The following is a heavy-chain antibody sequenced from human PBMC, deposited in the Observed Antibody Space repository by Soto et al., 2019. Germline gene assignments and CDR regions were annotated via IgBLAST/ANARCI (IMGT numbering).Heavy chain of an antibody. V-gene: IGHV4-30-2*01. CDR1: GDSISSSYYS. D-gene: IGHD1-26*01. CDR3: ARSIVGALRFDP. J-gene: IGHJ5*02. CDR2: IYHSGTT. Sequence: SETLSLTCAVSGDSISSSYYSWSWIRQPPGKGLEWIGYIYHSGTTYYNPSLKSRVTISVDGSENQFSLKLSSVTAADTAVYYCARSIVGALRFDPWGQGTLVTVSS.